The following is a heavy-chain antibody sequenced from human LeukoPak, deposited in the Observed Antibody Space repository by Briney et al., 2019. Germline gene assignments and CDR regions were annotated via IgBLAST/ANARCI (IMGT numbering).Heavy chain of an antibody. D-gene: IGHD6-19*01. J-gene: IGHJ4*02. V-gene: IGHV1-18*01. Sequence: ASVKVSCKASGGTFSTYAISWVRQAPGQGLEWMGWISGYNGNTNYAQQKLQGRVTMTTDTSTSTAYMELRSLRSDDTAVYYCARDLKRGYSSGRYSWGTGSSNDYWGQGTLVTVSS. CDR1: GGTFSTYA. CDR3: ARDLKRGYSSGRYSWGTGSSNDY. CDR2: ISGYNGNT.